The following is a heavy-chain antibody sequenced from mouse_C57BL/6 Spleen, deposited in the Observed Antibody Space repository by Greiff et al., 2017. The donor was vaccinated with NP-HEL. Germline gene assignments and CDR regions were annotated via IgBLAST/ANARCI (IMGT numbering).Heavy chain of an antibody. Sequence: EVKLMESGGGLVKPGGSLKLSCAASGFTFSSYAMSWVRQTPEKRLEWVATISDGGSYTYYPDNVKGRFTISRDNAKNNLYLQMSHLKSEDTAMYYCARSIMEYFDYWGQGTTLTVSS. CDR1: GFTFSSYA. J-gene: IGHJ2*01. CDR2: ISDGGSYT. D-gene: IGHD2-3*01. V-gene: IGHV5-4*03. CDR3: ARSIMEYFDY.